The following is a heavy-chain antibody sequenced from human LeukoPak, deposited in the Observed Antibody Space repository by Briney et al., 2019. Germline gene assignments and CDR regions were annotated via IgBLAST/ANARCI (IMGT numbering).Heavy chain of an antibody. CDR1: GYTFTSYA. J-gene: IGHJ4*02. D-gene: IGHD2-2*02. Sequence: GASVKVSCKASGYTFTSYAMHWVRQAPGQGLEWMGWINPNSGGTNYAQKFQGWVTMTRDTSISTAYMELSRLRSDDTAVYYCARGSCSSTRCYRDDYWGQGTLVTVSS. CDR2: INPNSGGT. CDR3: ARGSCSSTRCYRDDY. V-gene: IGHV1-2*04.